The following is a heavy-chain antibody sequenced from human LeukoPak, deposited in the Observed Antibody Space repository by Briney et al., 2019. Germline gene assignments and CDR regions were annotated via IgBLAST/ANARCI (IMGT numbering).Heavy chain of an antibody. CDR2: LSGSGGGT. Sequence: GGSLRLSCAVSGITLSNYGMSWVRQAPGKGLEWVAGLSGSGGGTNYADSVQGRFTISRDNPKNTLYLQINRLRAEDTAVYFCAKRGVVIRVFLVGFHKEAYYFDSWGQGALVTVSS. CDR3: AKRGVVIRVFLVGFHKEAYYFDS. V-gene: IGHV3-23*01. CDR1: GITLSNYG. J-gene: IGHJ4*02. D-gene: IGHD3-10*01.